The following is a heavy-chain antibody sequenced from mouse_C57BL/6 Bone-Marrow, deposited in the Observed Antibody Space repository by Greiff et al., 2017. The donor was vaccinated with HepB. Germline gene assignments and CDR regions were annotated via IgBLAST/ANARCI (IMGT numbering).Heavy chain of an antibody. V-gene: IGHV1-52*01. CDR1: GYTFTSYW. CDR2: IDPSDSET. J-gene: IGHJ3*01. CDR3: ARRGGAWFAY. Sequence: VQLQQPGAELVRPGSSVKLSCKASGYTFTSYWMHWVKQRPIQGLEWIGNIDPSDSETHYNQKFKDKATLTVDKSHSTAYMQLSSLTSEDAAVYYCARRGGAWFAYWGQGTLVTVSA.